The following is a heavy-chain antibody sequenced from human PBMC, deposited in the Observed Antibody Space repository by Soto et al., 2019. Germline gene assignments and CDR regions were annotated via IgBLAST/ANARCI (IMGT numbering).Heavy chain of an antibody. CDR1: GYTFTSYG. Sequence: ASVKVSCKASGYTFTSYGISWLRQSPGQGLEWMGWISAYNGNTNYAQKLQGRVTMTTDTSTSTAYMELRSLRSDDTAVYYCARPAVAGTYYYGMDVWGQGTTVTVSS. CDR3: ARPAVAGTYYYGMDV. V-gene: IGHV1-18*04. D-gene: IGHD6-19*01. CDR2: ISAYNGNT. J-gene: IGHJ6*02.